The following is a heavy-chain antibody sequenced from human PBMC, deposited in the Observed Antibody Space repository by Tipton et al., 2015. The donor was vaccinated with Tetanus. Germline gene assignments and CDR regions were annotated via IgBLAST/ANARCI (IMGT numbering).Heavy chain of an antibody. CDR1: GGSISSSSYY. CDR2: IYYSGST. D-gene: IGHD3-9*01. CDR3: ARDRYYDILTGYYGVGVDRLYGMDV. Sequence: TLSLTCTVSGGSISSSSYYWGWIRQHPGKGLEWIGYIYYSGSTYYNPSLKSRVTISVDTSKNQFSLKLSSVTAADTAVYYCARDRYYDILTGYYGVGVDRLYGMDVWGQGTTVTVSS. J-gene: IGHJ6*02. V-gene: IGHV4-31*03.